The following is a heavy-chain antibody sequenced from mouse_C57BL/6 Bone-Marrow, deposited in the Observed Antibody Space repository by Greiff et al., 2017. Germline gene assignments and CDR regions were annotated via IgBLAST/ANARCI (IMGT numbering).Heavy chain of an antibody. CDR1: GYTFTSYG. Sequence: QVQLQQSGAELARPGASVKPSCKASGYTFTSYGISWVKQRTGQGLEWIGEIYPRSGNTYYNEKFKGKATLTADKSSSTAYMELRSLTSEDSAVYFCERGQIRLLWFAYWGQGTLVTVSA. D-gene: IGHD3-2*02. J-gene: IGHJ3*01. CDR3: ERGQIRLLWFAY. CDR2: IYPRSGNT. V-gene: IGHV1-81*01.